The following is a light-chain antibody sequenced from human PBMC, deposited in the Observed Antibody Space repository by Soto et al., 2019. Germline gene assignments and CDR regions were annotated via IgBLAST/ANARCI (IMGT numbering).Light chain of an antibody. CDR1: QSIANW. CDR3: QQYYSYPPT. J-gene: IGKJ1*01. V-gene: IGKV1-5*01. CDR2: DAS. Sequence: GDRVTITCRASQSIANWLAWYQQKPGKAPKLLIYDASILESGVPSRFSGSGSGTDFTLTISCLQSEDFATYYCQQYYSYPPTSGQGTKVDIK.